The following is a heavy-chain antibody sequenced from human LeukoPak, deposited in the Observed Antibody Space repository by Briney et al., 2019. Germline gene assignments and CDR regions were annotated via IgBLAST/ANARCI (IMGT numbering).Heavy chain of an antibody. J-gene: IGHJ4*02. CDR3: AGLSGYDPYYFDY. V-gene: IGHV1-2*02. Sequence: ASVKVSCKASGYTFSGHYVHWVRQAPGHGLEWMGWINPNNGGTSYAQNFQGRVTMTSPMTRDTSITTAYMELSRLRSDDTAVYYCAGLSGYDPYYFDYWGQGTLVAVSS. CDR2: INPNNGGT. D-gene: IGHD5-12*01. CDR1: GYTFSGHY.